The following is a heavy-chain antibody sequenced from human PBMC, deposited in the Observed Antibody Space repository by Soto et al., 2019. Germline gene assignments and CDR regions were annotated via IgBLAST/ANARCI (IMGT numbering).Heavy chain of an antibody. D-gene: IGHD2-21*02. CDR3: AKDVVPHCSGGNRGRDCYFYYYGMDV. J-gene: IGHJ6*02. Sequence: PGGSRRLSGAASGFTFSAYAMSWVRQSPGKGLGGFSAISLSGGSTYYADSVKGRFTIDTDNSKNTLYLQTNRVSDEDTAVYYCAKDVVPHCSGGNRGRDCYFYYYGMDVWGQGTTVTVSS. V-gene: IGHV3-23*01. CDR1: GFTFSAYA. CDR2: ISLSGGST.